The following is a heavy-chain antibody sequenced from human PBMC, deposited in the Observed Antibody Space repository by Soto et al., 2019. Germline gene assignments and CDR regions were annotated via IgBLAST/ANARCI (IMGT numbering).Heavy chain of an antibody. Sequence: GGSLRLSCAASGFTFSSYAMHWVRQAPGKGLEWVAVISYDGSNKYYADSVKGRFTISRDNSKNTLYLQMNSLRAEDTAVYYCAGLTVDSYGYFDYWGQGTLVTVSS. D-gene: IGHD5-18*01. CDR1: GFTFSSYA. V-gene: IGHV3-30-3*01. CDR3: AGLTVDSYGYFDY. J-gene: IGHJ4*02. CDR2: ISYDGSNK.